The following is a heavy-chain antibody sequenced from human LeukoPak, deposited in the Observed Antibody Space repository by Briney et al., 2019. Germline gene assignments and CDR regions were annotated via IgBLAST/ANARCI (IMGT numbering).Heavy chain of an antibody. CDR1: GAPFSNNY. CDR3: ARRPPASRQLDY. D-gene: IGHD6-6*01. J-gene: IGHJ4*02. CDR2: INQSGRT. V-gene: IGHV4-34*01. Sequence: SETLSLTCIVYGAPFSNNYWNWIRQSPGKGLEWIGEINQSGRTNYNPSLESRVTISVDMFKSQISLKLNFVTAADTAVYYCARRPPASRQLDYWGQGTPVTVSS.